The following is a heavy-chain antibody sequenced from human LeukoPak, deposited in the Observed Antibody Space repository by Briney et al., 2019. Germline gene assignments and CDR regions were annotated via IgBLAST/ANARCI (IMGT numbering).Heavy chain of an antibody. CDR2: ISGSGGST. CDR1: GFTFSSYA. J-gene: IGHJ4*02. CDR3: ATHMTSVTTSLDY. V-gene: IGHV3-23*01. D-gene: IGHD4-17*01. Sequence: PGGSLRLSCAASGFTFSSYAMSWVRQAPGKGLEWVSAISGSGGSTYYADSVKGRFTISRDNSKYTLYLQMNSLRVEDTAVYYCATHMTSVTTSLDYWGQGTLVTVSS.